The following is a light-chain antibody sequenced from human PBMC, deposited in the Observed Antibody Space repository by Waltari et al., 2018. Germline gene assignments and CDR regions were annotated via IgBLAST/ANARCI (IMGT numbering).Light chain of an antibody. CDR3: QQYYSTPLT. CDR1: ESLLYSFNKKDR. V-gene: IGKV4-1*01. Sequence: DIVMPQSPDSLAVSLGERAHIKCKSSESLLYSFNKKDRLAWFQQTPGQPPKLLFYWSSTREAGVPDRFSGSGSGTDFTLTISSLQAADVAVYYCQQYYSTPLTFGGGTKVQIK. CDR2: WSS. J-gene: IGKJ4*01.